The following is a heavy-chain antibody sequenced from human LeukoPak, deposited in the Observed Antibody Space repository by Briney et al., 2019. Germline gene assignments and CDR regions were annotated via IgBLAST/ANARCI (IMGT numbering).Heavy chain of an antibody. J-gene: IGHJ6*03. CDR3: ARLRIGGYSYGYNYYYYMDV. D-gene: IGHD5-18*01. CDR1: GGSFSGYY. Sequence: PSETLSLTCAVYGGSFSGYYWSWIRQPPGKGLEWIGEINHSGSTNYNPSLKSRVTISVDTSKNQFSLKLSSVTAADTAVYYCARLRIGGYSYGYNYYYYMDVWGKGTTVTVSS. V-gene: IGHV4-34*01. CDR2: INHSGST.